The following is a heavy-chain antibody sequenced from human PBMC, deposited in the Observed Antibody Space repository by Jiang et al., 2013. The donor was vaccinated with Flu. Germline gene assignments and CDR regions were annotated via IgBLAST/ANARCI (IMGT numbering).Heavy chain of an antibody. CDR1: GYDFTTYW. J-gene: IGHJ4*02. CDR2: IYPDDSDT. V-gene: IGHV5-51*01. D-gene: IGHD4-17*01. Sequence: QLVESGAEVKKPGESLKISCKGSGYDFTTYWIGWVRQMPGKGLEWMGIIYPDDSDTRYSPSFQGQVTISADKSISTAYLQWSSLKASDTAIYYCARRARHDYGDFYFDHWGQGTLVTVSS. CDR3: ARRARHDYGDFYFDH.